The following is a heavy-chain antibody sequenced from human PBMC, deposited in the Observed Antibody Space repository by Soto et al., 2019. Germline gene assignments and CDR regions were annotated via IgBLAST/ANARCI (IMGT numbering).Heavy chain of an antibody. D-gene: IGHD2-2*01. CDR3: AREDSIIIPAVSDF. CDR2: ISKSDYT. CDR1: GFAFDNYG. J-gene: IGHJ4*02. V-gene: IGHV3-21*01. Sequence: GGSLRLSCTVSGFAFDNYGINWVRQAPGKGLEWVSSISKSDYTYYSDSVKGRFAISRDNAKSSVSLQMNTLRVEDTAVYYCAREDSIIIPAVSDFWGQGTLVTVSS.